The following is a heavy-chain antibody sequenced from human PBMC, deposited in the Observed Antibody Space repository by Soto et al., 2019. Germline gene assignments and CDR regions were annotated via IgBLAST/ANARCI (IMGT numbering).Heavy chain of an antibody. CDR2: LSGRGDDT. J-gene: IGHJ4*02. V-gene: IGHV3-23*01. Sequence: EVQLLESGGGLVQPGGSLRLSCTASGFSVDTYAMTWVRQAVGKGLEWVSGLSGRGDDTYFADPVKGRFTVSRALSNNTVLMQMNGLRVEDTAVYYCARVKEGLGSLHFFDHWGQGILVTVSS. CDR3: ARVKEGLGSLHFFDH. CDR1: GFSVDTYA. D-gene: IGHD2-15*01.